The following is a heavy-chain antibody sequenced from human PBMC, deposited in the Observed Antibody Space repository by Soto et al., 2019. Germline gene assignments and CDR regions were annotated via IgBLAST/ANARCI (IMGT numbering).Heavy chain of an antibody. D-gene: IGHD6-6*01. CDR3: ARDPSQLVRVAPVDY. V-gene: IGHV3-30-3*01. Sequence: QVQLVESGGGVVQPGRSLRLSCAASGFTFSSYAMHWVRQAPSKGLEWVAVISYDGSNKYYADSVKGRFTISRDNSKNTLYLQMNSLRAEDTAVYYCARDPSQLVRVAPVDYWGQGTLVTVSS. J-gene: IGHJ4*02. CDR2: ISYDGSNK. CDR1: GFTFSSYA.